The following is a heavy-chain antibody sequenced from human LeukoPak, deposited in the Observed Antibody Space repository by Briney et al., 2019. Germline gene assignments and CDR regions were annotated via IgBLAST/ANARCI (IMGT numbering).Heavy chain of an antibody. CDR1: GFPFSDFS. J-gene: IGHJ2*01. D-gene: IGHD5-24*01. V-gene: IGHV3-23*05. CDR2: TNSGGTST. Sequence: GGSLRLSCATSGFPFSDFSMSWVRQAPGKGLEWISTTNSGGTSTYYAESVKGRFTISRDNSKNTLYLQMSSLRAEDTAIYYCAKPRAMATGVGRYFDLWGRGTLVTVSS. CDR3: AKPRAMATGVGRYFDL.